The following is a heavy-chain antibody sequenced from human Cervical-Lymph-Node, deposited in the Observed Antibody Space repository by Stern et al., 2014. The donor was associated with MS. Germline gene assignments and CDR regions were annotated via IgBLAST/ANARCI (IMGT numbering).Heavy chain of an antibody. J-gene: IGHJ4*02. Sequence: VQLVESGGAVVHPGRSLRLTCEASGFRFSSYGIHWVRQGPGKGLEGAAVLSYDVSNTHDGWSVKGRFTISSDNSKNMLFLHMNSLSAEDTAVYYCVTGRGYMSGQPDFDYWGQGALVTVTS. CDR3: VTGRGYMSGQPDFDY. V-gene: IGHV3-30*03. CDR2: LSYDVSNT. CDR1: GFRFSSYG. D-gene: IGHD5-18*01.